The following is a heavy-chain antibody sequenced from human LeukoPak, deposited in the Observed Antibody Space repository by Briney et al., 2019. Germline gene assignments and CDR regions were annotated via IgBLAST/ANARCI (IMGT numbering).Heavy chain of an antibody. V-gene: IGHV3-21*01. CDR2: ISSSSSYI. J-gene: IGHJ6*04. D-gene: IGHD2-2*01. Sequence: GGSLRLSCAASGFTFSSYSMNWVRQAPGKGLEWVSSISSSSSYIYYADSVKGRFTISRDNAKNSLYLQMNSLRAEDTAVYYCARDRVGYCSSTSCYGVVDVWGKGTTVTVSS. CDR1: GFTFSSYS. CDR3: ARDRVGYCSSTSCYGVVDV.